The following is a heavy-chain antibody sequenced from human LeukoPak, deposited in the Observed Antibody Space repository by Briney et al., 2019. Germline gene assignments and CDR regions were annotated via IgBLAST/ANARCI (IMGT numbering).Heavy chain of an antibody. V-gene: IGHV4-61*02. CDR2: IYTSGST. D-gene: IGHD3-3*01. J-gene: IGHJ4*02. CDR3: ARSRFWSGNRFDY. Sequence: NPSQTLSLTCTVSGGSISSGSYYWSWIRQPAGKGLEWIGRIYTSGSTNYNPSLKSRVTISVDTSKNQFSLKLSSVTAADTAVYYCARSRFWSGNRFDYWGQGTLVTVSS. CDR1: GGSISSGSYY.